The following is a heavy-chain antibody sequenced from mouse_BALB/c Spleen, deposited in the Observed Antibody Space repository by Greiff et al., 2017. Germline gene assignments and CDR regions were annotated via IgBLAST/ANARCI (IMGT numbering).Heavy chain of an antibody. Sequence: EVKLVESGPELVKPGASVKMSCKASGYTFTSYVMHWVKQKPGQGLEWIGYINPYNDGTKYNEKFKGKATLTSDKSSSTAYMELSSLTSEDSAVYYCARELAYFDYWGQGTTLTVSS. V-gene: IGHV1-14*01. J-gene: IGHJ2*01. CDR2: INPYNDGT. CDR1: GYTFTSYV. CDR3: ARELAYFDY. D-gene: IGHD4-1*01.